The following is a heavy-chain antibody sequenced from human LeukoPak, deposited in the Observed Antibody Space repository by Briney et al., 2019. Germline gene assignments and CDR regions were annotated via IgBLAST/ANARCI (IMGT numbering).Heavy chain of an antibody. CDR2: IHRSGSP. CDR1: LDSTTSNF. CDR3: AREILGGFNPGAY. D-gene: IGHD1-14*01. J-gene: IGHJ4*02. Sequence: SETLSLICTVSLDSTTSNFGSWVRHPPGKGLECIGDIHRSGSPNYNPHLQSRVTISIDRSNNQIVLELSSVTAADTSFYYCAREILGGFNPGAYWGQGTLVTVSS. V-gene: IGHV4-4*08.